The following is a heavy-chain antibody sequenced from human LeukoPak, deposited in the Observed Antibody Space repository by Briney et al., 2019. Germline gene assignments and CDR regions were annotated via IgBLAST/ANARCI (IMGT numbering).Heavy chain of an antibody. V-gene: IGHV3-73*01. CDR1: GFTFSGSA. Sequence: GGSLKLSCAASGFTFSGSAIHWVRQASGKGLEWVGRIRSKANSYAAAYAASVKGRFTISRDDSKNTAYLQMNSLKTEDTAVYYCTRFRNIASLYGMDVWGQGTTVTVSS. D-gene: IGHD2/OR15-2a*01. J-gene: IGHJ6*02. CDR3: TRFRNIASLYGMDV. CDR2: IRSKANSYAA.